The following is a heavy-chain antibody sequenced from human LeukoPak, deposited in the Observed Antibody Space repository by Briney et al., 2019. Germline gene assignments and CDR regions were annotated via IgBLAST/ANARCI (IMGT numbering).Heavy chain of an antibody. J-gene: IGHJ4*02. D-gene: IGHD2-15*01. V-gene: IGHV3-21*01. CDR3: ARTPGFCSGGSCDY. CDR1: GFTFSSYS. CDR2: ISSSSSYT. Sequence: GGSLRLSCAASGFTFSSYSMNWVRQAPGKGLEWVSSISSSSSYTNYADSVKGRFTISRDNAKNSLYLQMNSLRAEDTAIYYCARTPGFCSGGSCDYWGQGTLVTVSS.